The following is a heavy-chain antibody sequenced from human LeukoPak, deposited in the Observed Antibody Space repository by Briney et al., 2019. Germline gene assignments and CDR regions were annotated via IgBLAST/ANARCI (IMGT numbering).Heavy chain of an antibody. D-gene: IGHD3-10*01. CDR1: GGSISSSSW. Sequence: SGTLSLTCAVSGGSISSSSWWSWVRQPPGKGLEWIGEIYHSGSTNYNPSLKSRVTISVDKSKNQFSLKLSSVTAADTAVYYCARVGAMVRGVIFWEFDYWGQGTLVTVSS. CDR3: ARVGAMVRGVIFWEFDY. J-gene: IGHJ4*02. CDR2: IYHSGST. V-gene: IGHV4-4*02.